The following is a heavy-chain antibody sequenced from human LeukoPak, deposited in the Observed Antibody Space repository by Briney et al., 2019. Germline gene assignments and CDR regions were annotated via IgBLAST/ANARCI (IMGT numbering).Heavy chain of an antibody. J-gene: IGHJ5*02. Sequence: GGSLRLSCAGSGFTFSDYTMHWVRQGPGKGLEYVSAITANARSKYHADSVKGRFTISRDNANNSLYLQMNSLRAEDTAVYYCARDYTRTTGWFDPWGQGTLVTVSS. D-gene: IGHD1-1*01. V-gene: IGHV3-64*04. CDR3: ARDYTRTTGWFDP. CDR1: GFTFSDYT. CDR2: ITANARSK.